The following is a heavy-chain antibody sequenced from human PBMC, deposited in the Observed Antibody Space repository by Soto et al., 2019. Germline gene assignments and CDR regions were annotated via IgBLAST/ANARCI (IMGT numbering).Heavy chain of an antibody. Sequence: PGGSLRLSCAASGFTFSNAWMNWVRQAPGKGLEWVGRIKSKTDGGTTDYAAPVKGRFTISRDDSKNTLYLQMNSLKTEDTAVYYCTTVFPISMKVVRADAFYIWGQGTMVTVSS. V-gene: IGHV3-15*07. CDR1: GFTFSNAW. CDR3: TTVFPISMKVVRADAFYI. CDR2: IKSKTDGGTT. D-gene: IGHD3-22*01. J-gene: IGHJ3*02.